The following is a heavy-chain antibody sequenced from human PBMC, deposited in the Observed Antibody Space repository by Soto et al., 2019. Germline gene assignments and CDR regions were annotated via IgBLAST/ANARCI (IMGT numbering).Heavy chain of an antibody. D-gene: IGHD5-18*01. CDR2: IYYSGST. CDR1: GGSICSSSYY. J-gene: IGHJ6*04. Sequence: SETLSLTCTVSGGSICSSSYYWGWIRQPPGKGLEWIGSIYYSGSTYYNPSLKSRVTISVDTSKNQFSLKLSSVTAADTAVYYCARLWDGYSYGNHMDVWGKGTTVTVSS. V-gene: IGHV4-39*01. CDR3: ARLWDGYSYGNHMDV.